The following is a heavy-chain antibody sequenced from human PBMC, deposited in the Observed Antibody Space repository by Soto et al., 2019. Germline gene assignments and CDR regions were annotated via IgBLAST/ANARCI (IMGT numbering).Heavy chain of an antibody. CDR2: ISASGGAT. CDR1: GFSFSSDV. V-gene: IGHV3-23*01. Sequence: EVQLLESGGGLVQPGGSLRLSCAASGFSFSSDVMSWVRQAPGKGLEWVSGISASGGATYYADSVKGRFTISRDNSKNMLFLQLNGLRADETAIYYCAKGDFWSATFDYWGQGTLVTVSS. CDR3: AKGDFWSATFDY. D-gene: IGHD3-3*01. J-gene: IGHJ4*02.